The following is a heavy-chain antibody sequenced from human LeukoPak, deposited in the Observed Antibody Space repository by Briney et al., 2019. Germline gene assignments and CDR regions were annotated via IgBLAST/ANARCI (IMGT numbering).Heavy chain of an antibody. CDR1: GYSFTNYW. V-gene: IGHV5-51*01. J-gene: IGHJ3*02. CDR3: ASLISGSYGAFDI. CDR2: IYPGDSYT. D-gene: IGHD1-26*01. Sequence: GESLKISCKGSGYSFTNYWIAWVRQLPGKGLEWMGIIYPGDSYTTYSPSFQGQVTISADESISTAYLQWNSLKASDTAIYYCASLISGSYGAFDIWGQGTMVTVSS.